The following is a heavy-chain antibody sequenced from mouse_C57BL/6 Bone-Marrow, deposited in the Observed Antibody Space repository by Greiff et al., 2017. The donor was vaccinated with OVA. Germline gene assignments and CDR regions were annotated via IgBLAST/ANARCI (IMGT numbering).Heavy chain of an antibody. CDR1: GFTFSSYG. CDR2: ISSGGSYT. V-gene: IGHV5-6*01. Sequence: EVQVVESGGDLVKPGGSLKLSCAASGFTFSSYGMSWVRQTPDKRLEWVATISSGGSYTYYPDSVKGRFTISRDNAKNTLYLQMSSLKSEDTAMYYCARRPIYDGYYDYFDYWGQGTTLTVSS. D-gene: IGHD2-3*01. CDR3: ARRPIYDGYYDYFDY. J-gene: IGHJ2*01.